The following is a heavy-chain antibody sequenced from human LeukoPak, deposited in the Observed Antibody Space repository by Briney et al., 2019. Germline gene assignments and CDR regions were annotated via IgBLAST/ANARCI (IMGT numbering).Heavy chain of an antibody. CDR2: ITGSGTNR. J-gene: IGHJ4*02. D-gene: IGHD3-9*01. V-gene: IGHV3-23*01. CDR3: VIWGDYDVLTGYYVPDY. Sequence: GASLRLSCVASGFTFSNYAMNWVRQAPGKGLEWVSAITGSGTNRYYADSLKGRFTTSRDNSKNTVFLQMNSLRHEDTAIYYCVIWGDYDVLTGYYVPDYWGQGTLVTVAS. CDR1: GFTFSNYA.